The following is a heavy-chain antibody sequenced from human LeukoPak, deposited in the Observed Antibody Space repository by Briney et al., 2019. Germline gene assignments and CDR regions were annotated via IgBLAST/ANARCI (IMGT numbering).Heavy chain of an antibody. Sequence: GGSLRLSCAASGFTFSSYAMSWVRQAPGKGLEWVSAISGSGGSTYYADSVKGRFTISRDNSKNTLYLQMSSLRAEDTAIYYCAKDSTVSGSYYGMDIWGQGTTVTVSS. V-gene: IGHV3-23*01. CDR3: AKDSTVSGSYYGMDI. CDR1: GFTFSSYA. CDR2: ISGSGGST. J-gene: IGHJ6*02. D-gene: IGHD3-22*01.